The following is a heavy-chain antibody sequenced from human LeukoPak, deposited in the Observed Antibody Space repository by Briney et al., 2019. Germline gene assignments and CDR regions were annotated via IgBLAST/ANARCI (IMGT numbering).Heavy chain of an antibody. J-gene: IGHJ6*03. D-gene: IGHD2-15*01. CDR1: GYTFSGYY. CDR2: INPNSGGT. CDR3: ARGGSSSFTYYYHYYMDV. V-gene: IGHV1-2*02. Sequence: ASVKVSCKASGYTFSGYYLHWVRQAPGQGLEWMGWINPNSGGTNSAQKFQGRVTMTRDTSISTAYIELSRLRSDDTAVYYCARGGSSSFTYYYHYYMDVWGKGTTVTVSS.